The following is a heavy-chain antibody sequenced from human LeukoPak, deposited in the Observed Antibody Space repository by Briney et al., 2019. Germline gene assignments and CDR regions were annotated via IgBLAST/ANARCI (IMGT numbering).Heavy chain of an antibody. J-gene: IGHJ4*02. CDR2: INADNGNT. CDR3: ARSATHSALDY. D-gene: IGHD1-26*01. V-gene: IGHV1-3*01. Sequence: GASVKVSCKASGYTFTSYAIHWVRQAPGQRLEWMAWINADNGNTKYSQNFQGRVTVTRDTSASTVHMELSSLRSEDTAVYYCARSATHSALDYWGQGTLVTVSS. CDR1: GYTFTSYA.